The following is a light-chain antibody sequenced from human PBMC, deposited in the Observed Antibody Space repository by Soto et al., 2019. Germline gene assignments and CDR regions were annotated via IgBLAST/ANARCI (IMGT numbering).Light chain of an antibody. J-gene: IGKJ2*01. CDR2: GVS. Sequence: EIVMTQSPATLSVSPGERVTLSCRASESLFGFLAWYQHKPGQAPRLLIYGVSTKATGVPARFSGSGSATDFTLTITSLQSDDSAVCYCQSYKDWPFAFGQGTKLEI. CDR3: QSYKDWPFA. V-gene: IGKV3-15*01. CDR1: ESLFGF.